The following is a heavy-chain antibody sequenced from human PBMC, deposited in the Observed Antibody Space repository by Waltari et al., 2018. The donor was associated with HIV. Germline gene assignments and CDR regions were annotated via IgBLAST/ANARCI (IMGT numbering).Heavy chain of an antibody. D-gene: IGHD2-21*01. CDR3: VRVVSDGNGSSWLDP. J-gene: IGHJ5*02. Sequence: QVQLQESGPGQVEPSGTLSLTCAVSGGSISTYNWWTWVRQPPGKGLEWIGEIYHPGSTNNNKSLNRRVTISVDKSKNQFSLELRSVTAADTAVYYCVRVVSDGNGSSWLDPWGQGTLVTVSS. V-gene: IGHV4-4*02. CDR2: IYHPGST. CDR1: GGSISTYNW.